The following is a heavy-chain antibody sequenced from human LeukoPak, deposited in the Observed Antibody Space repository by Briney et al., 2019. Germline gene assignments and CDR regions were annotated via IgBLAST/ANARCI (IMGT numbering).Heavy chain of an antibody. J-gene: IGHJ4*02. CDR1: GFTFSSYA. Sequence: GGSLRLSCAASGFTFSSYAMHWVRQAPGKGLEWVSGISWNSGSIGYADSVKGRFTISRDNAKSSLYLQMNSLRAEDTAVYYCARGSSSSWNFDYWGQGTLVTVSS. D-gene: IGHD6-13*01. CDR2: ISWNSGSI. V-gene: IGHV3-9*01. CDR3: ARGSSSSWNFDY.